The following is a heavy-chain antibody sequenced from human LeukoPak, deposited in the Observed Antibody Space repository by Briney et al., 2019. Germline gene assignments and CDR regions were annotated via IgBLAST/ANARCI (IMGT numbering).Heavy chain of an antibody. CDR2: INHSGST. D-gene: IGHD6-6*01. V-gene: IGHV4-34*01. CDR3: ARGAAREGYYFDY. CDR1: GGSFSGYY. Sequence: SETLSLTCAVYGGSFSGYYWSWIRQPPGKGLEWIGEINHSGSTNYNPSLKSRVTISVDTSKNQFSLKLSSVTAADTAVYYCARGAAREGYYFDYWGQGTLVTVSS. J-gene: IGHJ4*02.